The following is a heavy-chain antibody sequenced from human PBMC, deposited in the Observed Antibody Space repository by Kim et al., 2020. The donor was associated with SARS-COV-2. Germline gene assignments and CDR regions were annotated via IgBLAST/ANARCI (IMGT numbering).Heavy chain of an antibody. CDR1: GGTFSSYA. CDR3: ARDSTSTAANDY. J-gene: IGHJ4*02. D-gene: IGHD2-2*01. CDR2: IIPILGIA. Sequence: SVKVACKASGGTFSSYAISWVRQAPGQGLEWMGRIIPILGIANYAQKFQGRVTITADKSTSTAYMELSSLRSEDTAVYYCARDSTSTAANDYWGQGTLV. V-gene: IGHV1-69*04.